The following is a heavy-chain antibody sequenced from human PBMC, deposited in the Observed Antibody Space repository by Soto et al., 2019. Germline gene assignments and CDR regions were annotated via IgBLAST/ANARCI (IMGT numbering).Heavy chain of an antibody. CDR2: INPSGGST. J-gene: IGHJ4*02. V-gene: IGHV1-46*01. Sequence: ASVKVSCKASGYTFTSYYMHWVRQAPGQGLEWMGIINPSGGSTSYAQKFQGRVTMTRDTSTSTVYMELSSLRSEDTAVYYCARGSSNFYYYDSSGNYDYWGQGTLVTVS. D-gene: IGHD3-22*01. CDR1: GYTFTSYY. CDR3: ARGSSNFYYYDSSGNYDY.